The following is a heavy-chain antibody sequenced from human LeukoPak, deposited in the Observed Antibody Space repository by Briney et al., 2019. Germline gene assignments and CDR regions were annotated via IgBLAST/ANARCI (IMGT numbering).Heavy chain of an antibody. CDR2: IYYSGST. D-gene: IGHD3-22*01. CDR1: GASISSYY. V-gene: IGHV4-59*01. Sequence: SETLSLTCSVSGASISSYYWSWIRQSPGKGLEWIGYIYYSGSTNYNPSLKSRVTISVDTSKNQFSLRLSSVTAADTALYYCARAGSGYSFDYWGPGTLVTVSS. CDR3: ARAGSGYSFDY. J-gene: IGHJ4*02.